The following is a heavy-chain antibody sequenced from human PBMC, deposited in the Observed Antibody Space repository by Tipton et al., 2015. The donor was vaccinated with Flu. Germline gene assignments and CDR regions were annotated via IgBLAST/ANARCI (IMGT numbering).Heavy chain of an antibody. Sequence: SGFTLSSTAMHWVRQAPGKGLEWVAVIWNDGVNKYYADPVKGRFTISRDNSKNTLYLQMTSLSGEDTAVYYCARDMDYTGMDVWGLGTTVTVSS. CDR1: GFTLSSTA. CDR3: ARDMDYTGMDV. V-gene: IGHV3-33*01. J-gene: IGHJ6*02. CDR2: IWNDGVNK. D-gene: IGHD3-10*01.